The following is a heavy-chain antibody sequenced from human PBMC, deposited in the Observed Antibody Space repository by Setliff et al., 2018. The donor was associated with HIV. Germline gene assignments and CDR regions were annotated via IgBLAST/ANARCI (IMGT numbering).Heavy chain of an antibody. CDR1: GGSISSHY. V-gene: IGHV4-59*11. J-gene: IGHJ6*03. D-gene: IGHD4-4*01. Sequence: SETLSLTCTVSGGSISSHYWSWIRQPPGKGLEWIGYLSYTGSTNYNPSLKSRVTISVDTSKNQFSLKLSSVTAADTAVYYCARTHYSFNLLEYYYYYYMDVWGKGTTVTVSS. CDR2: LSYTGST. CDR3: ARTHYSFNLLEYYYYYYMDV.